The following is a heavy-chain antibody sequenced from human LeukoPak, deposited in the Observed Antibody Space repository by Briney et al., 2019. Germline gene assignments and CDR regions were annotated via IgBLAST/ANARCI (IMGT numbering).Heavy chain of an antibody. V-gene: IGHV3-48*02. D-gene: IGHD6-13*01. CDR3: ARESIAAARALFDY. Sequence: PGGSLRLSCAASGFTFTSYTMNWVRQAPGKGLEWISYIRTSGGVVSYADSVRGRFTISADSAENSLYLQMNSLRDDDTAVYYCARESIAAARALFDYWGQGTLVTVSS. CDR2: IRTSGGVV. J-gene: IGHJ4*02. CDR1: GFTFTSYT.